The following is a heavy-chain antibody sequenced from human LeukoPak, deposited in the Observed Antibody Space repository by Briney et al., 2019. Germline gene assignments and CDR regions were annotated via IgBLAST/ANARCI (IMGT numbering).Heavy chain of an antibody. J-gene: IGHJ4*02. CDR3: AREMTGYSSSAIDY. CDR1: GFTFSSYS. V-gene: IGHV3-48*01. D-gene: IGHD6-13*01. CDR2: VSSSSSSI. Sequence: GGSLRLPCAASGFTFSSYSLNWVRQAPGKGLEWVSYVSSSSSSIHYADSVKGRFTISRDNAKNSLNLQMNSLRAEDTALYYCAREMTGYSSSAIDYWGQGTLVTVSS.